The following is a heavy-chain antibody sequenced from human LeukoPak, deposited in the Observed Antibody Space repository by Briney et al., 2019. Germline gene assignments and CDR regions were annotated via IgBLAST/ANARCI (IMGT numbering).Heavy chain of an antibody. CDR1: GFTVSSNY. V-gene: IGHV3-21*01. CDR2: ISSSSSYI. D-gene: IGHD6-19*01. J-gene: IGHJ6*02. CDR3: ARDRKSSGWYSDYYYYYGMDV. Sequence: GGSLRLSCAASGFTVSSNYMSWVRQAPGKGLEWVSSISSSSSYIYYADSVKGRFTISRDNAKNSLYLQMNSLRAEDTAVYYCARDRKSSGWYSDYYYYYGMDVWGQGTTVTVSS.